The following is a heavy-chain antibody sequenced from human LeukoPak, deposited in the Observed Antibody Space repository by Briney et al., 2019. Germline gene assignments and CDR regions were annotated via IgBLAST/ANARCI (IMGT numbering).Heavy chain of an antibody. CDR3: ARFALTEHYFDY. D-gene: IGHD1-26*01. J-gene: IGHJ4*02. Sequence: GESLKISCKGSGYTFTDHWIGWVRRLPGKGLEWMAIVYPTDSDTRYNPSFQGQVTISADRSITTAYLQWNSLKASDTAVYYCARFALTEHYFDYWGLGTLVTVSS. V-gene: IGHV5-51*01. CDR1: GYTFTDHW. CDR2: VYPTDSDT.